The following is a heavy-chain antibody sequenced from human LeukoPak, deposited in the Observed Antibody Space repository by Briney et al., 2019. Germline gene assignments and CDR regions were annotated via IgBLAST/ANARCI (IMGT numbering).Heavy chain of an antibody. CDR2: IYHSGST. CDR1: GYSMSSGYY. D-gene: IGHD2-15*01. V-gene: IGHV4-38-2*02. J-gene: IGHJ5*02. Sequence: SETLSLTCTVSGYSMSSGYYWGWIRQPPGKGLEWIGSIYHSGSTYYNPSLKRRVTISVGTSKNQFSLKLSSVTPADTAVYYCARDLCSGGSCYPGWLDPWGQGTLVTVSS. CDR3: ARDLCSGGSCYPGWLDP.